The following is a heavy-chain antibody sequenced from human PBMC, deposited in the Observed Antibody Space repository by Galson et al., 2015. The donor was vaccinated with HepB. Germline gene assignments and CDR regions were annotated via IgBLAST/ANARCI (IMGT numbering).Heavy chain of an antibody. CDR1: EDSVSSNSAS. V-gene: IGHV6-1*01. D-gene: IGHD5-12*01. CDR3: ARLYSGYVSTWFDP. Sequence: CAISEDSVSSNSASWNWIRQSPSKGLEWLGRTYYRSKWYNDSAPSVKSRISIIPDTSKNQFSLQLSSVTPEDTAIYYCARLYSGYVSTWFDPWGQGTLVTVSS. CDR2: TYYRSKWYN. J-gene: IGHJ5*02.